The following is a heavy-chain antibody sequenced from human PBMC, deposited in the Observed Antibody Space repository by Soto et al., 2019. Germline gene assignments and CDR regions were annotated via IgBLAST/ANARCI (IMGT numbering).Heavy chain of an antibody. CDR2: IIPIFGTA. V-gene: IGHV1-69*13. Sequence: GASVKVSCKASGGTFSSYAISWVRQAPGQGLEWMGGIIPIFGTANYAQKFQGRVTITADESTSTAYMELSSLRSEDTAVYYCARGALIVVVPAAIDYYYGMDVWGQGTTVTVS. CDR3: ARGALIVVVPAAIDYYYGMDV. CDR1: GGTFSSYA. J-gene: IGHJ6*02. D-gene: IGHD2-2*02.